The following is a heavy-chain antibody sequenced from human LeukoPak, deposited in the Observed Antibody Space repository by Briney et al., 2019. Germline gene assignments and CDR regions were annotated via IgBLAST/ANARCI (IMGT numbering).Heavy chain of an antibody. V-gene: IGHV1-46*01. CDR2: INPSGGST. CDR3: ARDATPYYYDSSGYYDY. J-gene: IGHJ4*02. D-gene: IGHD3-22*01. CDR1: GYTFTSYY. Sequence: GASVKVSCKASGYTFTSYYMHWVRQAPGQGLEWMGIINPSGGSTSYAQKFQGRVTMTRDTSTSTVYMELSSLRSEDTAVYYCARDATPYYYDSSGYYDYWGQETLVTVSS.